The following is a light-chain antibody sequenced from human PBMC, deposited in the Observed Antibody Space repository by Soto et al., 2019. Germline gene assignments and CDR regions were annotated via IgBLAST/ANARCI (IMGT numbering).Light chain of an antibody. J-gene: IGKJ4*01. V-gene: IGKV3D-15*01. CDR2: GAT. Sequence: EVVMTHSPATLSVSPGERATLSCRASQTVRDNLGWYQQKPGQPPRLLIYGATTRATGIPARFSGSGSGTEFTLTISSLQSEDFAVYYCQQYNNWPLTFGGGTKVDIK. CDR1: QTVRDN. CDR3: QQYNNWPLT.